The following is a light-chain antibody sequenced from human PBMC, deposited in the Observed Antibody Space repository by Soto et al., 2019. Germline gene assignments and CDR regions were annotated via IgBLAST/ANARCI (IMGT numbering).Light chain of an antibody. V-gene: IGLV2-14*01. CDR1: SSDVGSYNY. CDR2: EVS. Sequence: QSVLTQPASVSGSPGQSITISCTGTSSDVGSYNYVSWYQQHPGKVPKLVIYEVSNRPSGISYRFSGSKSGNTASLTISGLQAEDEADYYCSSYTSSTTQVLGGGTKVTVL. J-gene: IGLJ3*02. CDR3: SSYTSSTTQV.